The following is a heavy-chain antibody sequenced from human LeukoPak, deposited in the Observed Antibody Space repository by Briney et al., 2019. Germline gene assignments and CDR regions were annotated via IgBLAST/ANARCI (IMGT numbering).Heavy chain of an antibody. CDR2: IKSKTDGETT. D-gene: IGHD3-10*01. J-gene: IGHJ4*02. Sequence: PGGSLRLSCVDSGFTFTNAWMSWVRQAPGKGLEWIGRIKSKTDGETTNYAEPVRGRFTISRDDSKSAVYLQMNSLKIENTAVYYCTTDLGTYYHGSQRLIPIDYWGQGTLVTVSS. V-gene: IGHV3-15*01. CDR3: TTDLGTYYHGSQRLIPIDY. CDR1: GFTFTNAW.